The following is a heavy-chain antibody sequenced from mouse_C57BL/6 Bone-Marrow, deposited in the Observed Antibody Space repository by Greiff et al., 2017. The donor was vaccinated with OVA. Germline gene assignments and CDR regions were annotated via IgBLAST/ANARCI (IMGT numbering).Heavy chain of an antibody. Sequence: QVQLQQSGAELVRPGSSVKLSCKASGYTFTSYWMHWVKQRPIQGLEWIGNIDPSDSETHYNQKFKDKSTLTVDKASSTAYMQLSSLTSEDSAVDYCAGDYGSSSSYFDVWGTGTTVTVSS. D-gene: IGHD1-1*01. J-gene: IGHJ1*03. CDR3: AGDYGSSSSYFDV. V-gene: IGHV1-52*01. CDR1: GYTFTSYW. CDR2: IDPSDSET.